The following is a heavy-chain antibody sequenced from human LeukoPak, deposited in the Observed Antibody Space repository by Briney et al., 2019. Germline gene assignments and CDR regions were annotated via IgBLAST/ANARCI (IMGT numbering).Heavy chain of an antibody. D-gene: IGHD1-1*01. J-gene: IGHJ4*02. CDR2: IWFDGSNK. CDR1: GFIFSNDA. V-gene: IGHV3-33*01. Sequence: GGSLRLSCAASGFIFSNDAMHWVRQAPGKGLEWVAFIWFDGSNKHYADSVKGRFTISRDNSEDALYLQMNSLRAEDTAVYYCVRDPSGSGFAFDSWGQGALVTVSS. CDR3: VRDPSGSGFAFDS.